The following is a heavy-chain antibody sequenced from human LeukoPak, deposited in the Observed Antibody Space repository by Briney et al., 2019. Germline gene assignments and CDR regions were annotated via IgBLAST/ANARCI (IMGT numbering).Heavy chain of an antibody. J-gene: IGHJ4*02. CDR2: IYYSGST. CDR1: GGSISSYY. Sequence: SETLSLTCTVSGGSISSYYWSWNRQPPGKGLEWIGYIYYSGSTNYNPSLKSRVTISVDTSKNQFSLKLSSVTAADTAVYYCARGYGSGSYDYWGQGTLVTVSS. V-gene: IGHV4-59*01. CDR3: ARGYGSGSYDY. D-gene: IGHD3-10*01.